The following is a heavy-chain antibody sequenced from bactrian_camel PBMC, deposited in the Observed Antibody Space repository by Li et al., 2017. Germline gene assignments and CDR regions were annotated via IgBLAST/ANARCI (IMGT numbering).Heavy chain of an antibody. Sequence: VQLVESGGGLVQPGGSLRLSCVGSGFTFSSYWMYWVRQAPGKGREWVASIDSGGSTTYYADSVMGRFTASRDNAQNTVYLQMNSLKPDDTAVYYCANDLVVTTTPARSLGYWGQGTQVTVS. D-gene: IGHD2*01. CDR3: ANDLVVTTTPARSLGY. J-gene: IGHJ4*01. V-gene: IGHV3S1*01. CDR2: IDSGGSTT. CDR1: GFTFSSYW.